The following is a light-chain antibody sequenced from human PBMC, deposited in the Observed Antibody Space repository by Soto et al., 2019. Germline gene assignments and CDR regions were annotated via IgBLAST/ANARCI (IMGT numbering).Light chain of an antibody. Sequence: EIVLTQSPATLSLSPGGRATLSCRASQSVSSSYLAWYQQKPGQAPRLVIYGASSRATGIPDRFSGSGSGTDFTLTISRLEPEDFAVYYCQQYNNWPLTFGQGTKVDIK. J-gene: IGKJ1*01. CDR3: QQYNNWPLT. CDR2: GAS. CDR1: QSVSSSY. V-gene: IGKV3-20*01.